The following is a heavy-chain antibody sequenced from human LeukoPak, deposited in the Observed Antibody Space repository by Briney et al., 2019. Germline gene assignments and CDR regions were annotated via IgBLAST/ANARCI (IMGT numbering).Heavy chain of an antibody. Sequence: SETLSLTCAVYGGSLSGYYWSWIRQSPGKGLEWIGEINHGGSTNYNPSLKSRVTMSVDTSKNHFSLKLSSVTAADTAVYYCARDLRGTAFDIWGQGTMVTVSS. V-gene: IGHV4-34*01. D-gene: IGHD4-17*01. J-gene: IGHJ3*02. CDR2: INHGGST. CDR1: GGSLSGYY. CDR3: ARDLRGTAFDI.